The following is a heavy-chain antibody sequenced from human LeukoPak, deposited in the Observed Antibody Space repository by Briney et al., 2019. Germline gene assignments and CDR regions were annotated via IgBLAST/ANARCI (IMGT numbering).Heavy chain of an antibody. J-gene: IGHJ4*02. V-gene: IGHV3-33*01. CDR1: GFTFSSYG. Sequence: GSLRLSCAASGFTFSSYGMHWVRQTPGKGLEWVAVIAYDGSRAFYADSVKGRFTISGDNSKNTMSVQMDDLRAEDTAVYYCTRYNNDHFDYWGQGTLVTVSP. D-gene: IGHD1-14*01. CDR3: TRYNNDHFDY. CDR2: IAYDGSRA.